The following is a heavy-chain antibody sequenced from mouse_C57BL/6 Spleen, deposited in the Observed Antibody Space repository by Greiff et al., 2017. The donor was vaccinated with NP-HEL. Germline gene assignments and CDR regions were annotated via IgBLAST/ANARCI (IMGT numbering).Heavy chain of an antibody. D-gene: IGHD1-1*01. Sequence: QVQLKESGAELARPGASVKLSCKASGYTFTSYGISWVKQRTGQGLEWIGEIYPRSGNTYYNEKFKGKATLTADKSSSTAYMELRSLTSEDSAVYFCAGFEPGSSSFYWYFDVWGTGTTVTVSS. CDR1: GYTFTSYG. V-gene: IGHV1-81*01. J-gene: IGHJ1*03. CDR3: AGFEPGSSSFYWYFDV. CDR2: IYPRSGNT.